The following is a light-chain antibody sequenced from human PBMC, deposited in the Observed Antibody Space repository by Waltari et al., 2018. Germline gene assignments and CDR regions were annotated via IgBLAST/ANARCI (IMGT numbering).Light chain of an antibody. Sequence: QSALTQPRSVPGSPGQSVTISCPGTSSAVGRYNYVSWFQQYPGKAPKLMISDVSERPSGVPDRFSGSKSGNTASLTISGLQAEDEADYYCCSYAGIYTWVFGGGTQLTVL. J-gene: IGLJ3*02. CDR1: SSAVGRYNY. CDR2: DVS. V-gene: IGLV2-11*01. CDR3: CSYAGIYTWV.